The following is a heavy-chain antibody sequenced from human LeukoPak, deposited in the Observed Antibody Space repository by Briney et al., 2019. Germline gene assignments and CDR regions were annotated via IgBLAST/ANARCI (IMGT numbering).Heavy chain of an antibody. CDR3: ARATIFSGSYHDAFDI. J-gene: IGHJ3*02. CDR1: GGSISSYY. CDR2: IYTSGST. V-gene: IGHV4-4*07. D-gene: IGHD1-26*01. Sequence: SETLSLTCTVSGGSISSYYWSWIRQPAGKGLEWIGRIYTSGSTNYNPSLKSRVTMSVDTSKNQFSLKLSSVTAADTAVYYCARATIFSGSYHDAFDIWGQGTMVTVSS.